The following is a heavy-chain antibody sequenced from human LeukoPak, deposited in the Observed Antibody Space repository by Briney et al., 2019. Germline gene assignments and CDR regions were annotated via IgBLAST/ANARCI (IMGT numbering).Heavy chain of an antibody. Sequence: ASVKVSCKASGYTFTSYGISWVRQAPGQGLEWMGWINTNTGNPTYAQGFTGRFVFSLDTSVSTAYLQISSLKAEDTAVYYCARDWGAGYSSSNLDYWGQGTLVTVSS. V-gene: IGHV7-4-1*02. CDR1: GYTFTSYG. J-gene: IGHJ4*02. CDR2: INTNTGNP. CDR3: ARDWGAGYSSSNLDY. D-gene: IGHD6-13*01.